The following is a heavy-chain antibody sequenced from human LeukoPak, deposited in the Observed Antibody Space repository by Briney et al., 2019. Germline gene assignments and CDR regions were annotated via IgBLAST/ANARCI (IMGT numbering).Heavy chain of an antibody. J-gene: IGHJ4*02. V-gene: IGHV3-7*01. CDR1: GGSISSGGYY. Sequence: ETLSLTCTVSGGSISSGGYYWSWVRQAPGKGLEWVANIKQDGSEKYYVDSVKGRFTISRDNAKNSLYLQMNSLRAEDTAVYYCARESRYYDSSGYGYWGQGTLVTVSS. D-gene: IGHD3-22*01. CDR3: ARESRYYDSSGYGY. CDR2: IKQDGSEK.